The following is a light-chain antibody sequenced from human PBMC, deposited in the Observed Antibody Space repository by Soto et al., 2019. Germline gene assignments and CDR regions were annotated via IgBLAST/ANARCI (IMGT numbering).Light chain of an antibody. Sequence: EIVMTQSPATLSVSPRERATLSCRASQRVSRNFAWYRQKPGQAPTLVIYGASTRATGIPARFSGSGSGTELNLTIRSLQSEDFAVYYCQQYNNWPHTFGQVTKLEIK. CDR3: QQYNNWPHT. CDR2: GAS. V-gene: IGKV3D-15*01. J-gene: IGKJ2*01. CDR1: QRVSRN.